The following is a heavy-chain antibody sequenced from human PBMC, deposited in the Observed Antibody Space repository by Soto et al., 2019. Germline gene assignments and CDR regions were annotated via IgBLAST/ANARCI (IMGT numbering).Heavy chain of an antibody. D-gene: IGHD1-26*01. J-gene: IGHJ6*03. CDR2: ISSSSSYI. CDR1: GFTFSSYS. Sequence: GGSLRLSCAASGFTFSSYSMNWVRQAPGKGLEWVSSISSSSSYIYYADSVKGRFTISRDNAKNSLYLQMNSLRAEDTAVYYCAREKIIVGATHTPMDVWGKGTTVTVSS. CDR3: AREKIIVGATHTPMDV. V-gene: IGHV3-21*01.